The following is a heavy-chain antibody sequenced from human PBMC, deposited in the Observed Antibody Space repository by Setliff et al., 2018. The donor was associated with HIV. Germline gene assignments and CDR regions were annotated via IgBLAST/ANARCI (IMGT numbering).Heavy chain of an antibody. CDR2: MNPNTGVA. V-gene: IGHV1-8*01. D-gene: IGHD2-15*01. J-gene: IGHJ3*02. CDR3: ARAGGFCNAANCLRSYDAFDI. Sequence: ASVKVSCKASGHTFSNSDIHWVRRATGQGLEWMGWMNPNTGVAGYALKFQGRVTMTRDTSISTAYMELSSLRSDDTAVYYCARAGGFCNAANCLRSYDAFDIWGQGTTVTVSS. CDR1: GHTFSNSD.